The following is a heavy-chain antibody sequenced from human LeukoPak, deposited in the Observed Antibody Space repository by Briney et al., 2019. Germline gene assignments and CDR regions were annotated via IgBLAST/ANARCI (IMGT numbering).Heavy chain of an antibody. CDR1: GYTFTGYY. CDR3: ARSTVVAAMYYSG. V-gene: IGHV1-2*02. J-gene: IGHJ4*02. D-gene: IGHD2-15*01. CDR2: INPNTGGT. Sequence: GASVKVSCKAAGYTFTGYYMHWVRQAPGQGLEWMGWINPNTGGTNYAQKFQGRVTMTRDTSISTAYMELSRLRSDDTAVYYCARSTVVAAMYYSGWGQGTLVTVSS.